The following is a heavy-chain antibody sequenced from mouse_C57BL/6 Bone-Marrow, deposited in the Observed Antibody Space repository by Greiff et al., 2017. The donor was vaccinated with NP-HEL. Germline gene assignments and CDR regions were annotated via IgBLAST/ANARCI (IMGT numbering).Heavy chain of an antibody. CDR2: IYPRSGNT. J-gene: IGHJ2*01. V-gene: IGHV1-81*01. Sequence: QVQLKESGAELARPGASVKLSCKASGYTFTSYGISWVKQRTGQGLEWIGEIYPRSGNTYYNEKFKGKATLTADKSSSTAYMELRSLTSEDSAVYFCARRDSYGGQGTTLTVSS. CDR1: GYTFTSYG. CDR3: ARRDSY.